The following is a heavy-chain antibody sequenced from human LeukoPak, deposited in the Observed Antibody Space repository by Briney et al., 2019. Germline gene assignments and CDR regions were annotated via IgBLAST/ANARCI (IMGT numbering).Heavy chain of an antibody. CDR2: INPNSGGT. V-gene: IGHV1-2*04. D-gene: IGHD6-6*01. Sequence: ASVKVSCKASGYTFTGYYMHWVRQAPGQGLEWMGWINPNSGGTNYAQKFQGWVTMTRDTSISTACMELSSLRSEDTAVYYCAREATAHYSSSPDWGQGTLVTVSS. CDR1: GYTFTGYY. CDR3: AREATAHYSSSPD. J-gene: IGHJ4*02.